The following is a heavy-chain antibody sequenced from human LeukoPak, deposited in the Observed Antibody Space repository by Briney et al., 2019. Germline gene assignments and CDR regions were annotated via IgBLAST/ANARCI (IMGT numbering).Heavy chain of an antibody. CDR3: ASMGQWLVVDY. J-gene: IGHJ4*02. D-gene: IGHD6-19*01. CDR2: MNPNSGNT. Sequence: VASVKVSCKASGYTFTSYDINWVRQATGQGLGWMGWMNPNSGNTGYAQKFQGRVTMTRDTSISTAYMELSRLRSDDTAVYYCASMGQWLVVDYWGQGTLVTVSS. V-gene: IGHV1-8*01. CDR1: GYTFTSYD.